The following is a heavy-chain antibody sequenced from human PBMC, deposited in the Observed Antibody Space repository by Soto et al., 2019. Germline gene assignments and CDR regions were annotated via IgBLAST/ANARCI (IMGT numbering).Heavy chain of an antibody. V-gene: IGHV3-23*01. CDR1: GFTFSSYA. D-gene: IGHD6-13*01. CDR2: ISGSGGST. J-gene: IGHJ6*02. CDR3: AKDQKNKRAAAGKFYYGMDV. Sequence: GSLRLSCAASGFTFSSYAMSWVRQAPGKGLEWVSAISGSGGSTYYADSVKGRFTISRDNSKNTLYLQMNSLRAEDTAVYYCAKDQKNKRAAAGKFYYGMDVWGQGTTVTVSS.